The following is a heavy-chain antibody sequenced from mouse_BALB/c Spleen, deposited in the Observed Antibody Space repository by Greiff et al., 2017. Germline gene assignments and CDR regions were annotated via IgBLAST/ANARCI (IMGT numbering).Heavy chain of an antibody. CDR2: IYPYNGGT. CDR3: ARRDGIYWYFDV. D-gene: IGHD2-1*01. V-gene: IGHV1S29*02. J-gene: IGHJ1*01. Sequence: EVQLQESGPELVKPGASVKISCKASGYTFTDYNMHWVKQSHGKSLDWIGYIYPYNGGTGYNQKFKSKATLTVDNSSSTAYMELRSLTSEDSAVYYCARRDGIYWYFDVWGAGTTVTVSS. CDR1: GYTFTDYN.